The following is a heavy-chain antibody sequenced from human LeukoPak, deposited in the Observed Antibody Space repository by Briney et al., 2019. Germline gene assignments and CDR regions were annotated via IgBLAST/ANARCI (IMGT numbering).Heavy chain of an antibody. CDR3: AKDGRYCSSTSCQNIPGY. J-gene: IGHJ4*02. CDR2: IRYDGSNK. Sequence: GGSLRLSCAASGFTFSSYGMHWVRQAPGKGLEWVAFIRYDGSNKYYADSVKGRFTISRDNSKNTLYLQMNSLRAEDTAVYYCAKDGRYCSSTSCQNIPGYWGQGTLVTVSS. CDR1: GFTFSSYG. D-gene: IGHD2-2*01. V-gene: IGHV3-30*02.